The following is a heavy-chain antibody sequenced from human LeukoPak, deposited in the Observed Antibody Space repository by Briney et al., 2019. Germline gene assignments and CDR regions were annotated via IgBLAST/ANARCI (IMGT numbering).Heavy chain of an antibody. J-gene: IGHJ4*02. CDR3: AKVFEVRGARRPKDY. D-gene: IGHD3-10*01. CDR1: GFTFSDYG. CDR2: ISYDGGNK. Sequence: GRSLRLPCAASGFTFSDYGMHWVRQAPGKGLEWVALISYDGGNKFYADSVRDRFTISRDNSKNTLFLQMNSLRIEDTAVYYCAKVFEVRGARRPKDYWGQGTLVIVSS. V-gene: IGHV3-30*18.